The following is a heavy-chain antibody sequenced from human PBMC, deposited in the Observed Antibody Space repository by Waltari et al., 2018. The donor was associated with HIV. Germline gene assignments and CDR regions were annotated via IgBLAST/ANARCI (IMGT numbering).Heavy chain of an antibody. CDR2: VSGSGAKS. Sequence: EVQLLESGGGLVQPGGSRRLSCAASGFAYVSYAITWVRQSPEGGLEWGAAVSGSGAKSFYEDSGKGRVTISRDNSKNTVFLQRNSLRAADTAIYYCAKAYYENTAYYYDFWGRGTRVTVSS. J-gene: IGHJ4*02. D-gene: IGHD3-22*01. V-gene: IGHV3-23*01. CDR1: GFAYVSYA. CDR3: AKAYYENTAYYYDF.